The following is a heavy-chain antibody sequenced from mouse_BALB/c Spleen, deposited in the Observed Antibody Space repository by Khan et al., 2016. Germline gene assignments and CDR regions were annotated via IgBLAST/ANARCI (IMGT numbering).Heavy chain of an antibody. CDR2: ISYSGST. V-gene: IGHV3-2*02. J-gene: IGHJ1*01. Sequence: EVQLQESGPGLVKPSQSLSLTCTVTGYSITSDYAWNWIRQFPGNKLEWMGYISYSGSTSYNPSLKSRISITRDTSKNQFFLQLNSVTTEDTATYYCARAPPRWYFDVWVAGTTVTVSS. CDR1: GYSITSDYA. CDR3: ARAPPRWYFDV.